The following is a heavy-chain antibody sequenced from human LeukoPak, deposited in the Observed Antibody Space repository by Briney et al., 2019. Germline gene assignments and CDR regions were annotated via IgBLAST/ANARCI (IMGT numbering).Heavy chain of an antibody. Sequence: PGGSLRLSCAASGFSFTNYAMTWVRQAPGKGLEWVSSISGSGTNTYYADSVKGRFTISRDTSNNSLFLQMNSLRADDTAVYYCAKSPGSSGWFFDSWGQGTLVTASS. D-gene: IGHD6-19*01. J-gene: IGHJ4*02. V-gene: IGHV3-23*01. CDR3: AKSPGSSGWFFDS. CDR2: ISGSGTNT. CDR1: GFSFTNYA.